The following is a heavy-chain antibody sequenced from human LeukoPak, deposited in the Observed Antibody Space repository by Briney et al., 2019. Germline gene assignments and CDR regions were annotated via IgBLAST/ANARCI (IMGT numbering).Heavy chain of an antibody. V-gene: IGHV5-51*01. Sequence: GESLKISCKGSGYSFTSYWIGWVRQMPGKGLEWMGIIYPGDSDTRYSPSFQGQVTISADKSIGTAYLQWSSLKASDTAMYYCARRIFRTWRAFDIWGQGTMVTVSS. J-gene: IGHJ3*02. CDR2: IYPGDSDT. D-gene: IGHD2-15*01. CDR1: GYSFTSYW. CDR3: ARRIFRTWRAFDI.